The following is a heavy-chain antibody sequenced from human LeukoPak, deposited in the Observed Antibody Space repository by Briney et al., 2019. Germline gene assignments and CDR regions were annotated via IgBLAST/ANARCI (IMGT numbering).Heavy chain of an antibody. D-gene: IGHD6-6*01. CDR2: ITRGSIYT. V-gene: IGHV3-21*01. Sequence: GGSLRLSCAASGFTFSNYNMNWVRQTPGKGLEWVSSITRGSIYTFYADSVKGRFTISRDNAKNSLSLQMNSLRAEDTAVYYCAKDLSDTIAVRYMDVWGKGTTVTISS. J-gene: IGHJ6*03. CDR1: GFTFSNYN. CDR3: AKDLSDTIAVRYMDV.